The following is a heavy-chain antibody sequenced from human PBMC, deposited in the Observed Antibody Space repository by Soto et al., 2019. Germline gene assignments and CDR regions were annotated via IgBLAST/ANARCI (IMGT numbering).Heavy chain of an antibody. D-gene: IGHD6-13*01. V-gene: IGHV3-48*01. J-gene: IGHJ4*02. CDR2: ISSSSTI. CDR3: ARDLIAAAATYYFDY. Sequence: PGGSLRLSCAASGFTFSYYSMNWVRQAPGKGLEWVSYISSSSTIYYADSVKGRFTISRDNAKNSLYLQMNSLRAEDTAVYYCARDLIAAAATYYFDYWGQGTLVTVSS. CDR1: GFTFSYYS.